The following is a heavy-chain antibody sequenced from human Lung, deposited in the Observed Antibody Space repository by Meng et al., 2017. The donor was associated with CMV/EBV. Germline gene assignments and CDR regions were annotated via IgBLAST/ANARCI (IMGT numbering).Heavy chain of an antibody. D-gene: IGHD2-21*02. CDR1: GFTFSSYW. CDR3: ARHRADYYFDD. CDR2: ISSDGSST. Sequence: GESXKISCAASGFTFSSYWMHWVRQALGKGLVWVSRISSDGSSTIYADSVKGRFTISRDNAKNTLYLQMNSLRGEDTAVYYCARHRADYYFDDWGQGTLVTVSS. J-gene: IGHJ4*02. V-gene: IGHV3-74*01.